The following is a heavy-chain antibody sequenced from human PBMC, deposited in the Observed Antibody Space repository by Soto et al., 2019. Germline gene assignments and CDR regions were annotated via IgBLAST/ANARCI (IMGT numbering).Heavy chain of an antibody. D-gene: IGHD6-13*01. CDR2: AIPVLGVA. CDR1: GGNFRSQSIS. V-gene: IGHV1-69*08. Sequence: QVQLVQSGAEVKKPGSSVKVSCKASGGNFRSQSISISWVRQAPGQGLEWMGRAIPVLGVANYAQKFQGRVTITANKFTNTVYMELSSLRTEDTAVYYCARDRDVAAAGNVETNYYYRMAVWGQGTTVTVSS. CDR3: ARDRDVAAAGNVETNYYYRMAV. J-gene: IGHJ6*02.